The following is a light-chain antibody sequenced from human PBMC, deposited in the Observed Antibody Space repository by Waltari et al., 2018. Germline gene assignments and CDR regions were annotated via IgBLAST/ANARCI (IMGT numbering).Light chain of an antibody. CDR1: SSYIGGND. V-gene: IGLV1-44*01. CDR3: ATREDSLNGWV. CDR2: TNY. Sequence: QSVVIQSPSASGTPGHRFTITCTGSSSYIGGNDVYWYQQYPGTAPKLLIYTNYHRPSGGPDRFPGSKSGASASLVISGLQSEDEADYDCATREDSLNGWVIGGGTKLTVL. J-gene: IGLJ3*02.